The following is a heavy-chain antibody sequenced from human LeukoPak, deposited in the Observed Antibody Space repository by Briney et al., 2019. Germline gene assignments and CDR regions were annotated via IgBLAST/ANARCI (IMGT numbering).Heavy chain of an antibody. Sequence: GGSLRLSCAASGFTFSSYGMHWVRQAPGKGLEWVAFTRYDGSNKYYADSVKGRFTISRDNSKNTLYLQMNSLRAEDTAVYYCAKLYYYDSSGIFDAFDIWGQGTMVTVSS. D-gene: IGHD3-22*01. CDR3: AKLYYYDSSGIFDAFDI. CDR1: GFTFSSYG. J-gene: IGHJ3*02. CDR2: TRYDGSNK. V-gene: IGHV3-30*02.